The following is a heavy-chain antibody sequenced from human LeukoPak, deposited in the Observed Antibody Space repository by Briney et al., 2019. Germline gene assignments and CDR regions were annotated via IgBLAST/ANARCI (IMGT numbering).Heavy chain of an antibody. V-gene: IGHV3-21*01. CDR1: GFPFSSYS. J-gene: IGHJ4*02. Sequence: GGSLRLSCAASGFPFSSYSMNWVRQAPGKGLEWVSSISSSSSYIYYADSVKGRFTISRDNAKNSLYLQMNSLRAEDTAVYYCARDHCSGGSCLGYWGQGTLVTVSS. D-gene: IGHD2-15*01. CDR3: ARDHCSGGSCLGY. CDR2: ISSSSSYI.